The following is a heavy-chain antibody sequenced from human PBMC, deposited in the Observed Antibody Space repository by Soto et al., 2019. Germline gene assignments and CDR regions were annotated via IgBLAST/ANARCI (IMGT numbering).Heavy chain of an antibody. J-gene: IGHJ4*02. CDR1: GGTFSSYA. CDR2: IIPIFGTA. Sequence: ASVKVSCKASGGTFSSYAISWVRQAPGQGLEWMGGIIPIFGTANYAQKFQGRVTITADESTSTAYMELSSLRSEDTAVYYCARGSLKYFSSTSCYYDYWGQGTLVTVSS. V-gene: IGHV1-69*13. CDR3: ARGSLKYFSSTSCYYDY. D-gene: IGHD2-2*01.